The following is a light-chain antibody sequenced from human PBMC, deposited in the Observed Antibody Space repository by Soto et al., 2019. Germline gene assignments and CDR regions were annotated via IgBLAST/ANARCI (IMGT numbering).Light chain of an antibody. Sequence: EIAMKQSPATLSASPGERATISCRASQSVSSKLDWYQQKPGQAPRLLIYAASTGASGIPARFSGSGSGTEFSLTISSLQSEDFAVYYCLQDKNRPRTFGQGTKVEIK. CDR2: AAS. CDR3: LQDKNRPRT. CDR1: QSVSSK. J-gene: IGKJ1*01. V-gene: IGKV3-15*01.